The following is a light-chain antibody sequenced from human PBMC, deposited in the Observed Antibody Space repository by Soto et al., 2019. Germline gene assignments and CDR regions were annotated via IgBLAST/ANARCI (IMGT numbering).Light chain of an antibody. CDR1: QTINNW. Sequence: DIQMTQSPSTLSASVGDRVTITCRASQTINNWLAWYQQKPGKAPKLLIYDASSLETGVPSRFSGSGSGTEFTLTISSLQPGDFATHYCQHYKSYSPWTFGQGTKVDIK. CDR3: QHYKSYSPWT. CDR2: DAS. V-gene: IGKV1-5*01. J-gene: IGKJ1*01.